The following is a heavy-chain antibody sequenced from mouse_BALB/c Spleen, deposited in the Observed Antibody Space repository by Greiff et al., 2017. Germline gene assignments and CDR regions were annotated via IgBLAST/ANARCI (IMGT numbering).Heavy chain of an antibody. CDR1: GYTFTNYW. J-gene: IGHJ4*01. CDR2: IYPGGGYT. CDR3: ARRGRYAMDY. V-gene: IGHV1-63*02. Sequence: QVQLQQSGAELVRPGTSVKISCKASGYTFTNYWLGWVKQSPGHGLEWIGDIYPGGGYTNYNEKFTGKATLTADTSSSTAYMQLSSLTSEDSAVYFCARRGRYAMDYWGQGTSVTVSA. D-gene: IGHD3-3*01.